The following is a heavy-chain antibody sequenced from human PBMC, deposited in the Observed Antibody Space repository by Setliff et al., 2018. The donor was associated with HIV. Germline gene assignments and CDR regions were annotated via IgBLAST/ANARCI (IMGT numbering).Heavy chain of an antibody. D-gene: IGHD2-2*01. CDR3: TTKPPAADFQH. CDR1: GFTFTNAW. J-gene: IGHJ1*01. V-gene: IGHV3-15*01. CDR2: IKRKTDGGAT. Sequence: GGSLRLSCAASGFTFTNAWMSWVRQGPGKGLEWVGRIKRKTDGGATDYAAPVNGRFTISRDDSKNTLYLQMNSLKTEDTAIYYCTTKPPAADFQHWGQGTLVTVSS.